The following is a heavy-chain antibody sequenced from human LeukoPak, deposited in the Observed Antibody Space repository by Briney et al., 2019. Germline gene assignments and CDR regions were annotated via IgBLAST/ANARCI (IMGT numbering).Heavy chain of an antibody. J-gene: IGHJ5*02. CDR3: ARDWTGWSFDP. CDR1: GFTLSSYA. Sequence: GGSLRLSCAASGFTLSSYAMSWVRQAPGKGLEWVSAISVSGNTYHADSVRGRFTISRDNSKNTLYLQMNSLRAEDAAVYYCARDWTGWSFDPWGQGTLVTVSS. D-gene: IGHD3/OR15-3a*01. V-gene: IGHV3-23*01. CDR2: ISVSGNT.